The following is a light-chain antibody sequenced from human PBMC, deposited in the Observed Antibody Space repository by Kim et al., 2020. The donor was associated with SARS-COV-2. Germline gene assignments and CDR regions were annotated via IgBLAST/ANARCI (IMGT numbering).Light chain of an antibody. J-gene: IGLJ2*01. CDR1: SLRSYY. CDR3: NSRDSNDNVV. V-gene: IGLV3-19*01. CDR2: DKN. Sequence: VALGQTVRITCQGDSLRSYYAAWYQQKPGQAPILVIYDKNNRPSGIPDRFSGSSSGNTASLTITGTKAGDEADYYCNSRDSNDNVVFGGGTQLTVL.